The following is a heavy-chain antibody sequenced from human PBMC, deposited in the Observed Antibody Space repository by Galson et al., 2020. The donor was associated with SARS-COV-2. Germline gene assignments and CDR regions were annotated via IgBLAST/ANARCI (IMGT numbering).Heavy chain of an antibody. CDR3: ARGRSSSWGWFDP. V-gene: IGHV1-8*01. CDR2: MNPNSGNT. D-gene: IGHD2-2*01. CDR1: GYTFTTYD. J-gene: IGHJ5*02. Sequence: ASVKVSCKPSGYTFTTYDISWVRQATGQGLEWMGWMNPNSGNTGYAQKFQGRVTVTRNTSINTAYMELSSLRSEDTAVYYCARGRSSSWGWFDPWGQGTLVTVSS.